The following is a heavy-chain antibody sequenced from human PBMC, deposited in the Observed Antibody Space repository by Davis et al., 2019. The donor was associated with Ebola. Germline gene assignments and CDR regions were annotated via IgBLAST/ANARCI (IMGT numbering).Heavy chain of an antibody. D-gene: IGHD6-19*01. CDR3: ARDGYSSGWDRTSYGMDV. J-gene: IGHJ6*02. CDR2: ISAYNGNT. Sequence: GESLKISCTGSGYSFTSYGISWVRQAPGQGLEWMGWISAYNGNTNYAQKLQGRVTMTTDTSTSTAYMELRSLRSDDTAVYYCARDGYSSGWDRTSYGMDVWGQGTTVTVSS. CDR1: GYSFTSYG. V-gene: IGHV1-18*01.